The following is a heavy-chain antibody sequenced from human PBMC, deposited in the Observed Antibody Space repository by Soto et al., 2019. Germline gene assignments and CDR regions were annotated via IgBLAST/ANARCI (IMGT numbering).Heavy chain of an antibody. CDR2: IIPIFGTE. V-gene: IGHV1-69*01. CDR1: GGTFSSYA. D-gene: IGHD4-17*01. CDR3: ASLVREATVTTWRPYYYSGMDV. Sequence: QVQLVQSGAEVKNPGSSVKVSCKASGGTFSSYAISWVRQAPGQGLEWRGGIIPIFGTENYAQKFQGRVTIMADESTRTAYMEVSSLRSEVTAVYYCASLVREATVTTWRPYYYSGMDVWCQCTTVSVSS. J-gene: IGHJ6*02.